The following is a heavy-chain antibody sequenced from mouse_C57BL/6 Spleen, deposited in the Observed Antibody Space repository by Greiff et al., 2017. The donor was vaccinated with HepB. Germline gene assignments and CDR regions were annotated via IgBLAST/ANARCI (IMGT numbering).Heavy chain of an antibody. CDR3: ARERVITTALDY. D-gene: IGHD1-1*01. CDR2: IYPGDGDT. J-gene: IGHJ2*01. CDR1: GYAFSSSW. Sequence: ESGPELVKPGASVKISCKASGYAFSSSWMNWVKQRPGKGLEWIGRIYPGDGDTNYNGKFKGKGTLTADKSSSTAYMQLSSLTSEDSAVYFCARERVITTALDYWGQGTTLTVSS. V-gene: IGHV1-82*01.